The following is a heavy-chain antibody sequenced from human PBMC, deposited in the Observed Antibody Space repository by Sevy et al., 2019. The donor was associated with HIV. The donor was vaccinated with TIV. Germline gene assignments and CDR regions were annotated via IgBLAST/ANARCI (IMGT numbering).Heavy chain of an antibody. CDR2: IIPIFGTA. CDR1: GGTFSSYA. CDR3: ARAQKRGYSGYDYGY. Sequence: ASVKVSCKASGGTFSSYAISWVRQAPGQGLEWMGGIIPIFGTANYAQKFQGRVTITADESTSTAYMELSSLRSEDTAVYYCARAQKRGYSGYDYGYWGQGTLVTVSS. D-gene: IGHD5-12*01. V-gene: IGHV1-69*13. J-gene: IGHJ4*02.